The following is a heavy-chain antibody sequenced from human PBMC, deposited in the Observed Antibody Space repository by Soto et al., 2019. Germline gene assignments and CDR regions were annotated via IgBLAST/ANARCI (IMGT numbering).Heavy chain of an antibody. CDR1: GYSFTSYW. Sequence: PGESLKISCKGSGYSFTSYWISWVRQMPGKGLEWMGRIDPSDSYTNYSPSFQGHVTISADKSISTAYLQWSSLKASDTATYYCARSSSPRDRYYYYGMDVWGQGTTVTVSS. D-gene: IGHD6-6*01. CDR3: ARSSSPRDRYYYYGMDV. J-gene: IGHJ6*02. V-gene: IGHV5-10-1*01. CDR2: IDPSDSYT.